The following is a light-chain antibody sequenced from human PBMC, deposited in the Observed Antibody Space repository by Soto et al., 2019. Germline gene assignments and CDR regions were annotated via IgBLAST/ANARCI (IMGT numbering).Light chain of an antibody. J-gene: IGLJ1*01. Sequence: QSALTQPASVSGSPGQSITLSCTGASSDFGSYNLVSWYQQHPGQAPTLIIYEDTERPSGVSNRFSASRAGNTASLTISGLQAEDEADYHCCSYAGYTTYVFGPGTKLTVL. CDR2: EDT. CDR3: CSYAGYTTYV. CDR1: SSDFGSYNL. V-gene: IGLV2-23*01.